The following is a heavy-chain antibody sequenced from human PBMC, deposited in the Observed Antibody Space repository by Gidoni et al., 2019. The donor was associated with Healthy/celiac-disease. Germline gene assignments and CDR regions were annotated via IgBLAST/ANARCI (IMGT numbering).Heavy chain of an antibody. CDR3: ARGCCRFLEWFYPDV. Sequence: QVQLQESGPGLVKPSQTLSLTCTVSGGSISSGGYYWSWIRQHPGKGLEWIGYIYYSGSTYYNPSLKSRVTISVDTSKNQFSLKLSSVTAADTAVYYCARGCCRFLEWFYPDVWGKGTTVTVSS. CDR2: IYYSGST. CDR1: GGSISSGGYY. V-gene: IGHV4-31*03. D-gene: IGHD3-3*01. J-gene: IGHJ6*04.